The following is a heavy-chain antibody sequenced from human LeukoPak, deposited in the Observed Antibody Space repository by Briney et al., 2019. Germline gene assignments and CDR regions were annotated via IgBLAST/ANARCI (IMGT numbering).Heavy chain of an antibody. CDR2: INHSGSP. CDR3: ARDARRGPYYYDSSGHYNWFDP. Sequence: SETLSLTCAVYGGSFSDYYWTWIRQPPGKGLEWIGKINHSGSPNYNPSLKSRVTISLDTSKNQFSLKLSSVTAADTAVYYCARDARRGPYYYDSSGHYNWFDPWGQGTPVTVSS. D-gene: IGHD3-22*01. CDR1: GGSFSDYY. V-gene: IGHV4-34*01. J-gene: IGHJ5*02.